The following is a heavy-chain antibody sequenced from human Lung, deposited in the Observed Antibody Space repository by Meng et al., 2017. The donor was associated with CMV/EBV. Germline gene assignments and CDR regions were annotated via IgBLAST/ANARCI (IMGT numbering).Heavy chain of an antibody. CDR2: INPNSGGT. V-gene: IGHV1-2*02. CDR1: GYTFTGYY. J-gene: IGHJ6*02. D-gene: IGHD2-2*01. CDR3: ARDGYCISNSCYRYGMDV. Sequence: ASXXVSXKASGYTFTGYYMHWVRQTPGQGLEWMGWINPNSGGTNYAQKLQGRVTMTRDTSMSTDYMEQSRVRSEDTAVYYCARDGYCISNSCYRYGMDVWXQGTXVPVSS.